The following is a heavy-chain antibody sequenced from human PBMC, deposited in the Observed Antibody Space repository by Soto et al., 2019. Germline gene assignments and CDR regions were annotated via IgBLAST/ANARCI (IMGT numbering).Heavy chain of an antibody. V-gene: IGHV4-39*01. CDR3: ARHTDIVSSTVYN. D-gene: IGHD5-12*01. Sequence: PSETLSLTCSVSGGSISSNSYSWGWIRQPPGKGLEWIATLYSDRDTYYNPSLESRVTMSVDTSKNQFSLKLSSVAAADTAVYYCARHTDIVSSTVYNWGQGILVTVSS. J-gene: IGHJ4*02. CDR2: LYSDRDT. CDR1: GGSISSNSYS.